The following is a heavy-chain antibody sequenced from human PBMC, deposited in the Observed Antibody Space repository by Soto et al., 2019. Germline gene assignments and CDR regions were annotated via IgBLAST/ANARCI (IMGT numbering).Heavy chain of an antibody. Sequence: QVQLVESGGGVVQPGRSLRLSCAASGFTFSSYGMHWVRQAPGKGLEWVAVIWYDGSNKYYADSVKGRFTIYRDNSKNTLYLQMNSLRAEETAVYYCARDGYNYLFHSRLYYYGMDVWGQVTMVTVSS. CDR3: ARDGYNYLFHSRLYYYGMDV. D-gene: IGHD5-18*01. V-gene: IGHV3-33*01. CDR2: IWYDGSNK. CDR1: GFTFSSYG. J-gene: IGHJ6*02.